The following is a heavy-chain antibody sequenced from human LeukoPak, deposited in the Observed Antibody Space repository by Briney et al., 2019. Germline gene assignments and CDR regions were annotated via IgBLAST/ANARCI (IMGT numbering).Heavy chain of an antibody. D-gene: IGHD3-9*01. Sequence: GASVTVSCKASGYTFTGYYMHWVRQAPGQGLEWMGWINPNSGGTNYAQKFQGWVTMTRDTSISTAYMELSRLRSDDTAVYYCARDGALTGYPAGGDYWGQGTLVTVSS. CDR2: INPNSGGT. CDR3: ARDGALTGYPAGGDY. V-gene: IGHV1-2*04. J-gene: IGHJ4*02. CDR1: GYTFTGYY.